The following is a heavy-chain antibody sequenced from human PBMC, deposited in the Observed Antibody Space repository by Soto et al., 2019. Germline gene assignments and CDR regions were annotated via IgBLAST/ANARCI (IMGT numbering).Heavy chain of an antibody. J-gene: IGHJ6*02. CDR3: AKVSGSYYYGMDV. CDR1: GASISNFY. D-gene: IGHD1-26*01. CDR2: IYYSGDT. V-gene: IGHV4-59*12. Sequence: PSETLSLTCNVSGASISNFYWSWIRQPPGKGLEWIGDIYYSGDTEYNPSLKSRVTISVDKSKNQFSLKLSSVTAADTAVYYCAKVSGSYYYGMDVWGQGTTVTVSS.